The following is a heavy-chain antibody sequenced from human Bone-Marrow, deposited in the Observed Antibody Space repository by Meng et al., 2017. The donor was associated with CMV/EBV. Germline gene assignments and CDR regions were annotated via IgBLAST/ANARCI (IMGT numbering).Heavy chain of an antibody. CDR2: IIPIFGTA. J-gene: IGHJ4*02. V-gene: IGHV1-69*05. CDR3: ARVSPAARRVRGGGPYYFDY. D-gene: IGHD2-2*01. CDR1: GGTFSSYA. Sequence: SVKVSCKASGGTFSSYAISWVRQAPGQGLEWMGGIIPIFGTANYAQKFRGRVKITTDESTSTAYMELSSLRSEDTAVYYCARVSPAARRVRGGGPYYFDYWGQGTLVTASS.